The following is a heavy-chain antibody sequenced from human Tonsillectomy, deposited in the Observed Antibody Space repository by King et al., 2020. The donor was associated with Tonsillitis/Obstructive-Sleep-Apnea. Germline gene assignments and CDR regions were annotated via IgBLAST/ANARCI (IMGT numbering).Heavy chain of an antibody. CDR1: GGSISSYY. J-gene: IGHJ5*02. V-gene: IGHV4-59*08. D-gene: IGHD3-3*01. CDR3: ARHEWDYDFWGDSAGGLHP. CDR2: VYYSGNT. Sequence: QLQESGPGLVKPSETLSLTCTVSGGSISSYYWSWIRQPPGKGLQWIGYVYYSGNTNYNPSLKSRVTISVDTSKNQFSLKLSSVTAADTAVYYCARHEWDYDFWGDSAGGLHPWGQGTLVTVPP.